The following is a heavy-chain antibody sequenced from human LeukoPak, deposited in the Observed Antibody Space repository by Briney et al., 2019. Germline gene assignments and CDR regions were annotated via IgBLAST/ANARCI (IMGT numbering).Heavy chain of an antibody. D-gene: IGHD1-26*01. CDR1: GFTVSSNY. CDR3: PSGSADY. J-gene: IGHJ4*02. Sequence: GGSLRLSCAASGFTVSSNYMSWVRQAPGKGLEWVSAISASGGSTYYADSVKGRFTISRDNSKNTLYLQMNSLRAEDTAVYYCPSGSADYWGRGTLVTVSS. V-gene: IGHV3-23*01. CDR2: ISASGGST.